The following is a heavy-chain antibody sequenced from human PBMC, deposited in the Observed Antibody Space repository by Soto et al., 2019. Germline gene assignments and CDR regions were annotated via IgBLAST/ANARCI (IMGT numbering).Heavy chain of an antibody. CDR2: VYYSGST. CDR3: ARAGYNGNDEGSNAFDI. D-gene: IGHD1-20*01. CDR1: GGSISSYY. J-gene: IGHJ3*02. Sequence: SETLSLTCTVSGGSISSYYWSWIRQPPGKGLEWIGYVYYSGSTNYNPSLKSRVTISVDTSKNQFSMKLSSVTAADTAVYYCARAGYNGNDEGSNAFDIWGQGTMVTVSS. V-gene: IGHV4-59*01.